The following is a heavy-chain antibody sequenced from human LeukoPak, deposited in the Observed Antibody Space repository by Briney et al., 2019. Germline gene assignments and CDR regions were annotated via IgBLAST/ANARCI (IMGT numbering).Heavy chain of an antibody. CDR1: GYTFTSYD. CDR3: ARDRGYSSGWYEFDY. CDR2: MNPNSGNT. Sequence: WASVKVSCTASGYTFTSYDINWVRQATGQGLEWMGWMNPNSGNTGYAQKFQGRVTMTRNTSISTAYMELSSLRSEDTAVYYCARDRGYSSGWYEFDYWGQGTLVTVSS. J-gene: IGHJ4*02. D-gene: IGHD6-19*01. V-gene: IGHV1-8*01.